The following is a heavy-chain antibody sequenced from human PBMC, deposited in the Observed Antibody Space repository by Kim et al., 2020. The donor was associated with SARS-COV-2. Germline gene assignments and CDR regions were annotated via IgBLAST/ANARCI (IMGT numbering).Heavy chain of an antibody. Sequence: GGSLRHSCVVSGFTLSNYWMHWVRQAPGKGLVWVSRISTDGSTTNYADSVKGRFTISRDNARNTLYLQMNGLRAEDTALYYCGRSPRDIRFYYYMDVWGTGTTVTVSS. D-gene: IGHD4-17*01. V-gene: IGHV3-74*01. CDR1: GFTLSNYW. CDR2: ISTDGSTT. CDR3: GRSPRDIRFYYYMDV. J-gene: IGHJ6*03.